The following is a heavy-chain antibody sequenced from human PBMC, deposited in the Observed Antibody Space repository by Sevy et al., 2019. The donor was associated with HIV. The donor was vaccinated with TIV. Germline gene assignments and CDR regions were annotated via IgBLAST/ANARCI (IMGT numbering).Heavy chain of an antibody. CDR1: GYNFRNYW. Sequence: GQSLKISCKTSGYNFRNYWIGWVRQVTGKGLKWMGVIYGDDSDTRLSPSFEGHVTMSVDKSINTAYLQWTALTASDSAMYYCARSRLREFDFWGPGTLVTVSS. CDR2: IYGDDSDT. V-gene: IGHV5-51*01. CDR3: ARSRLREFDF. J-gene: IGHJ4*02. D-gene: IGHD5-12*01.